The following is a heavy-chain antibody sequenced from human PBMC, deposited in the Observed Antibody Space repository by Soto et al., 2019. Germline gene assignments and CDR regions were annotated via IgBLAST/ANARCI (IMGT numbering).Heavy chain of an antibody. Sequence: GLDLEWLALIYWNDDRRYSPSLRGRLTITQDTSKNQVVLSMTNMDPVDTATYYCAHVDYGSGDFWGQGTLVTVSS. CDR2: IYWNDDR. V-gene: IGHV2-5*01. D-gene: IGHD3-10*01. CDR3: AHVDYGSGDF. J-gene: IGHJ4*02.